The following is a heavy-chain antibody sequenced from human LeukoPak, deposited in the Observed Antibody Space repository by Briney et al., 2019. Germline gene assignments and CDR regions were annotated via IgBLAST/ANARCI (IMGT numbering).Heavy chain of an antibody. CDR3: ARGPLRTDVY. CDR2: INQDGSEI. J-gene: IGHJ4*02. CDR1: GFTFSNYW. Sequence: GGSLRLSCAASGFTFSNYWMNWVRQAPGKGLEWVANINQDGSEIYYVDSVKGRFTISRDNAKNSLYLQMNSLRAEDTAVYYCARGPLRTDVYWGQGTLVTVSS. D-gene: IGHD2-8*01. V-gene: IGHV3-7*05.